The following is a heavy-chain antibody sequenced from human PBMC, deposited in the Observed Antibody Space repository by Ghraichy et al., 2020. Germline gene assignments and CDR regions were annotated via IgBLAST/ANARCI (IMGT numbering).Heavy chain of an antibody. D-gene: IGHD1-14*01. J-gene: IGHJ4*02. Sequence: GESLNISCAASGFTFSSYAMSWVRQAPGKGLEWVSAISGSGGSTFYADSVKGRFTISRDNSKNTLFLQLNSLRAEDTAVYFCARVGGTNYFGPLGYWGQGTLVTVSS. CDR1: GFTFSSYA. V-gene: IGHV3-23*01. CDR2: ISGSGGST. CDR3: ARVGGTNYFGPLGY.